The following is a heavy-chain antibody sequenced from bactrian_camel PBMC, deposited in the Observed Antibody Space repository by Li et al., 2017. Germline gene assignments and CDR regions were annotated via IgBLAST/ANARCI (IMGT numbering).Heavy chain of an antibody. J-gene: IGHJ4*01. D-gene: IGHD6*01. CDR1: GHKYERPC. CDR2: VCSDQTS. Sequence: HVQLVESGGGSVQDGGSLTLSCVMSGHKYERPCMAWFRRAPGLDYEGVAAVCSDQTSTIADSVKGRFTISQDNGKNNVVLQMTSLKPDDTAMYKCAAARHKPYGGLLNLLEYQEWGQGTQVTVS. V-gene: IGHV3S55*01. CDR3: AAARHKPYGGLLNLLEYQE.